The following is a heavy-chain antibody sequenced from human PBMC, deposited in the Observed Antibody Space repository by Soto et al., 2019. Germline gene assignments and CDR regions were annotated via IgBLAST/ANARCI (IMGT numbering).Heavy chain of an antibody. CDR1: GFTFSSYA. V-gene: IGHV3-23*01. D-gene: IGHD6-19*01. Sequence: GGSLRLSCAASGFTFSSYAMSWVRQAPGKGLEWVSAISGSGGSTYYADSVKGRFTISRDNSKNTLYLQMNSLRAEDTAVYYCAKDLVMRGVSHGSGWATNYYYYYGMDVWGQGTTVTVSS. CDR3: AKDLVMRGVSHGSGWATNYYYYYGMDV. J-gene: IGHJ6*02. CDR2: ISGSGGST.